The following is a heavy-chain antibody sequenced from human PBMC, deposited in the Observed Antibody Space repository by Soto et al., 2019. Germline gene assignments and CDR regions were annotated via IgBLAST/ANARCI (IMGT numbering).Heavy chain of an antibody. CDR2: ISAYNGNT. CDR3: ERCHYYDSSAFV. Sequence: ASVKVSCKASGYTFTSYGISWVRQAPGQGLEWMGWISAYNGNTNYAQKLQGRVTMTTDTSTSTAYMELRSLRSDDTAVYYCERCHYYDSSAFVWGQGTLVTVSS. V-gene: IGHV1-18*04. D-gene: IGHD3-22*01. CDR1: GYTFTSYG. J-gene: IGHJ4*02.